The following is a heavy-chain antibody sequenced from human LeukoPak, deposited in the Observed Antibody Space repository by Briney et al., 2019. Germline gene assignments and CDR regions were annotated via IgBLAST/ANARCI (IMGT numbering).Heavy chain of an antibody. D-gene: IGHD6-19*01. Sequence: GGSLRLSCAASGFTPDDYGMSWVRQAPGKGLEWVSGINWNVGSTGYADSVKGRFTISRDNAKNTLYLQMNSLRAEDTASYYCARGGSPGIAVAATVGYWGQGTLVTVSS. V-gene: IGHV3-20*04. CDR2: INWNVGST. CDR3: ARGGSPGIAVAATVGY. CDR1: GFTPDDYG. J-gene: IGHJ4*02.